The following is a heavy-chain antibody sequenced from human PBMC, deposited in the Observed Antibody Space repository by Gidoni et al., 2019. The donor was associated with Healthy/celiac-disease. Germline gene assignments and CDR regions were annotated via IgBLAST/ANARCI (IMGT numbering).Heavy chain of an antibody. CDR1: GFTFSSYG. D-gene: IGHD6-13*01. J-gene: IGHJ6*02. CDR3: AKGRSEISSWIYYYYGMDV. CDR2: ISYDGSNK. V-gene: IGHV3-30*18. Sequence: QVQLVESVGGVVQPGRSLRLSCAASGFTFSSYGMHWVRQAPGKGLEWVAVISYDGSNKYYADSVKGRFTISRDNSKNTLYLQMNSLRAEDTAVYYCAKGRSEISSWIYYYYGMDVWGQGTTVTVSS.